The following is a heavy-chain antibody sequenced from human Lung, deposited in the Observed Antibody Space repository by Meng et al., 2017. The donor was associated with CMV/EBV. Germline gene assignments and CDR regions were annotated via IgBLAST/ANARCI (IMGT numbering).Heavy chain of an antibody. CDR2: IKQDGSEK. V-gene: IGHV3-7*01. J-gene: IGHJ4*02. CDR3: ARETDSSGWDY. D-gene: IGHD3-22*01. CDR1: GFTFSSYW. Sequence: ESLKISCAASGFTFSSYWMSWVRQAPGKGLEWVANIKQDGSEKYYVDSVKGRFTISRDNAKNSLYLQMNSLRAEDTAVYYCARETDSSGWDYWGQGTVVTVSS.